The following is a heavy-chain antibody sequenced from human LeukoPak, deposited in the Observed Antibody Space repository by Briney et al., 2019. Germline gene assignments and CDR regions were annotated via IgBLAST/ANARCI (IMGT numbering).Heavy chain of an antibody. CDR1: GDSITSGGYY. V-gene: IGHV4-31*03. D-gene: IGHD1-1*01. J-gene: IGHJ4*02. CDR2: IYSSGST. CDR3: ARLFTEQQLVDLDY. Sequence: PSETLSLTCTVSGDSITSGGYYWTWIRQHPGKGLEWIGYIYSSGSTYYNPSLKSRLTISLDTSKNQFSLKLSSVTAADTAVYYCARLFTEQQLVDLDYWGQGMLVTVSS.